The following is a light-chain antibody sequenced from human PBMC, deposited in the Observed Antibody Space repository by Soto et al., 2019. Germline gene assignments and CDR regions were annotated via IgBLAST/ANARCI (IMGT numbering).Light chain of an antibody. CDR2: AAS. CDR1: QSVISSY. CDR3: QQYGTSPRT. Sequence: EIVLTQSPGTLSLFPGERATLSCRASQSVISSYLAWYQQKPGQAPRLVIYAASSRATGIPDRFSGSGSGTAFTLTISRLEPEDFAVYYCQQYGTSPRTFGQGTKVDIK. V-gene: IGKV3-20*01. J-gene: IGKJ1*01.